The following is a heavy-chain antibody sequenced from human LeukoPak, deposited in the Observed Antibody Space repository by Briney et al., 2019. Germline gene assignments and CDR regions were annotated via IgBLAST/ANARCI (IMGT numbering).Heavy chain of an antibody. D-gene: IGHD1-1*01. Sequence: GGSLRLSCAASGFTFSGYTMNWVRQAPGKGLEWVSSISSSSSSIYYADSVKGRFTVSRDNAKNSLYLQMNSLRAEDTAVYYCARSGYNWNDVIFFDYWGQGILVTVSS. CDR3: ARSGYNWNDVIFFDY. V-gene: IGHV3-21*01. CDR1: GFTFSGYT. J-gene: IGHJ4*02. CDR2: ISSSSSSI.